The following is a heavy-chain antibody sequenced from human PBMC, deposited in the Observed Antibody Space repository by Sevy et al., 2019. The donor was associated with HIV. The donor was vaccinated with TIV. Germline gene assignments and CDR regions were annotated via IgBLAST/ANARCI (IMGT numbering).Heavy chain of an antibody. D-gene: IGHD6-19*01. CDR3: GTDDRPSGWLFDF. Sequence: GGSLRLSCAASGFSFRSYWMTWVRQAPGKGLEWVANINRDESATNYVGSVKGRFTIFGDNAKNLLYLQMNSLRVDDTAVYYGGTDDRPSGWLFDFWGPGTQVTVSS. CDR1: GFSFRSYW. J-gene: IGHJ4*02. V-gene: IGHV3-7*01. CDR2: INRDESAT.